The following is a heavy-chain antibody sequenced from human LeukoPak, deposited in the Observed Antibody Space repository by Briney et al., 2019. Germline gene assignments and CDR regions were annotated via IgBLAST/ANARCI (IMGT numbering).Heavy chain of an antibody. J-gene: IGHJ4*02. CDR1: GFTFSSYS. Sequence: GGSLRLSCAASGFTFSSYSMNWVRQAPGKGLEWVSYISSSSSTIYYADSVKGRSTISRDNAKNSLYLQMNSLRAEDTAVYYCARGSYDSPRGYWGQGTLVTVSS. CDR3: ARGSYDSPRGY. CDR2: ISSSSSTI. V-gene: IGHV3-48*01. D-gene: IGHD3-3*01.